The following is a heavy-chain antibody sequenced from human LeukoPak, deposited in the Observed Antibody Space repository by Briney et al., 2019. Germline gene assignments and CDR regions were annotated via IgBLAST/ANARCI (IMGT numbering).Heavy chain of an antibody. CDR1: GFTFSSYG. J-gene: IGHJ6*03. CDR2: IRYDGSNK. V-gene: IGHV3-30*02. Sequence: GGSLRLSCAASGFTFSSYGMHWVRQAPGKGLEWVAFIRYDGSNKYYADSVKGRFTISRDNSKNTLYLQMNSLRAEDTAVYYCAKTKPVPAAGYYYYYMDVWSKGTTVTVSS. CDR3: AKTKPVPAAGYYYYYMDV. D-gene: IGHD2-2*01.